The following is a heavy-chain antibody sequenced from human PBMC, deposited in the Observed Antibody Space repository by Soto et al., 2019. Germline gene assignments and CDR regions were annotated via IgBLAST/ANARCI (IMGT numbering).Heavy chain of an antibody. CDR1: GFTFSSYG. Sequence: GGSLRLSCAASGFTFSSYGMHWVRQAPGKGLEWVAVISYDGSNKYYADAVKGRFTISRDNSKNTLYLQMNSLRAEDTAVYYCAKDTRGGLERYYYGMDVWGQGTTVTVLL. D-gene: IGHD3-16*01. V-gene: IGHV3-30*18. CDR2: ISYDGSNK. CDR3: AKDTRGGLERYYYGMDV. J-gene: IGHJ6*02.